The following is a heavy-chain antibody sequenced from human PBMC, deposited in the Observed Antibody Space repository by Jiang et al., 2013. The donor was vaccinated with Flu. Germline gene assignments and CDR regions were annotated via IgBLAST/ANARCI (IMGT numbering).Heavy chain of an antibody. CDR2: IRNKVYRGTT. V-gene: IGHV3-49*02. CDR3: TRDLVRDVILIPATYFD. Sequence: LEWVGFIRNKVYRGTTDYAASVKGRFTISRDDSKSIAYLQMSSLKTEDTAVYYCTRDLVRDVILIPATYFDYGAREPWSPSPQ. D-gene: IGHD2-2*01. J-gene: IGHJ4*02.